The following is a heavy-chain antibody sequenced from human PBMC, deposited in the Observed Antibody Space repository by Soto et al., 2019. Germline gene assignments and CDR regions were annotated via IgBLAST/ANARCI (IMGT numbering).Heavy chain of an antibody. J-gene: IGHJ6*02. D-gene: IGHD3-16*01. CDR1: GASITSGHW. CDR3: TRSTHAMNGGSHYMALDDDLVTGMDV. Sequence: QVQLQESGPRLVRPSGALSLTCSVSGASITSGHWWTWVRQSPGKGLEWIGEIRDRGSAYSNPSLKSRVSLSVDKSQNQFALRLPSVTAADTAIYYCTRSTHAMNGGSHYMALDDDLVTGMDVWGPGTTVTVSS. V-gene: IGHV4-4*02. CDR2: IRDRGSA.